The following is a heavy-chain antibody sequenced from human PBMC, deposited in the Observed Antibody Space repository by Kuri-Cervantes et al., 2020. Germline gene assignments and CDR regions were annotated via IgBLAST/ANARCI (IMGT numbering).Heavy chain of an antibody. CDR2: IIPIFGTA. D-gene: IGHD6-13*01. J-gene: IGHJ4*02. CDR3: ARAQGFIAAAGGPLYY. Sequence: SVKVSCNASGGTFSSYAISWVRQAPGQGLEWMGGIIPIFGTANYAQKFQGRVTITADESTSTAYMELSSLRSEDTAVYYCARAQGFIAAAGGPLYYWGQGTLVTVSS. CDR1: GGTFSSYA. V-gene: IGHV1-69*13.